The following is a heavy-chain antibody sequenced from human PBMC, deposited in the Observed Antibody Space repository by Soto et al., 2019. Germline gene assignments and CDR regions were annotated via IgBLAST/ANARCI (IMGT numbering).Heavy chain of an antibody. Sequence: PGGSLRLSCAASGFTFSNSWMHWVRQAPGKGLVWVGEINPSGSTNYNPPLKSRVTISVDTSKNQFSLKLSSVTAADTAVYYCARGIATVTTYYYMDVWGKGTTVTVSS. J-gene: IGHJ6*03. D-gene: IGHD4-17*01. CDR1: GFTFSNSW. CDR3: ARGIATVTTYYYMDV. V-gene: IGHV4-34*01. CDR2: INPSGST.